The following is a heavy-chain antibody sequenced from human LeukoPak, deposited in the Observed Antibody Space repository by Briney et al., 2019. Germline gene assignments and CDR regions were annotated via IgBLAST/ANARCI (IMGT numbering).Heavy chain of an antibody. Sequence: GGSLRLSCAASGFTFSSYGMHWVRQAPGKGLEWVAFIRYDGSNKYYTDSVKGRFTISRDNSKNTLYLQMNSLRAEDTAVYYCARGSPCPYTLSVVAAPYSYGYEDYWGQGTLVTVSS. J-gene: IGHJ4*02. CDR2: IRYDGSNK. D-gene: IGHD5-18*01. V-gene: IGHV3-30*02. CDR3: ARGSPCPYTLSVVAAPYSYGYEDY. CDR1: GFTFSSYG.